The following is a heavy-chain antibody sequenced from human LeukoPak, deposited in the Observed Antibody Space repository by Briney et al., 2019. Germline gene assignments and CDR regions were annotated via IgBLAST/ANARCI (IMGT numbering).Heavy chain of an antibody. CDR1: GFTFSSYW. J-gene: IGHJ4*02. D-gene: IGHD3-3*01. V-gene: IGHV3-7*01. CDR3: ARGSYDFWSGYPN. Sequence: GGSLRLSCAASGFTFSSYWMSWVRQAPGKGLERVANIKQDGSEKYYVDSVKGRFTISRDNAKNSLYLQMNSLRAEDTAVYYCARGSYDFWSGYPNWGQGTLVTVSS. CDR2: IKQDGSEK.